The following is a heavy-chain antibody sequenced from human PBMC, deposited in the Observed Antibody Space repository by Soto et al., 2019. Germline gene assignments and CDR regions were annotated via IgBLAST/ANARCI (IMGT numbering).Heavy chain of an antibody. CDR2: IIPVSGST. J-gene: IGHJ5*02. CDR1: GATFSTYP. CDR3: ARMGGRYNRGWFYP. D-gene: IGHD3-16*01. V-gene: IGHV1-69*06. Sequence: QLVQSGAEVKKPGSSVRVSCRASGATFSTYPLTWVRQAPGHGLEWMGGIIPVSGSTNYTQKVFDRLTITADISTKTSYMELSGLRPEDTAVYYCARMGGRYNRGWFYPWGQGTLVIVSS.